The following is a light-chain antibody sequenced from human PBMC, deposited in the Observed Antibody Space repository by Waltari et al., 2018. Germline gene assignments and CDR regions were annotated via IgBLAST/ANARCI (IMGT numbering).Light chain of an antibody. J-gene: IGKJ1*01. Sequence: DIVMTQSPASLAVSLGERATINCKSSQTLSYSSTNKDYLAWFQQKPGQPPKLLIYGASTRNSGVPDRFSGSGSGTDFTLTISSLQAEDVAMYYCQHYYTFPRTFGQGTKVEVK. CDR3: QHYYTFPRT. CDR2: GAS. CDR1: QTLSYSSTNKDY. V-gene: IGKV4-1*01.